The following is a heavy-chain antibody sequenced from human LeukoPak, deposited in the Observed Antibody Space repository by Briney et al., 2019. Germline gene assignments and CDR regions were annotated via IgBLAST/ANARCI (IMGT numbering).Heavy chain of an antibody. CDR1: GFTFSSYS. J-gene: IGHJ4*02. D-gene: IGHD6-13*01. CDR2: ISTSSSYI. CDR3: ARASSSWYYFDN. V-gene: IGHV3-21*01. Sequence: GGSLRLSCAASGFTFSSYSINWVRQAPGKGLEWVSFISTSSSYIYYADSVKGRFTVSRDNAKKSLYLQMNSLRAENTAVYYCARASSSWYYFDNWGQGTLVTVSS.